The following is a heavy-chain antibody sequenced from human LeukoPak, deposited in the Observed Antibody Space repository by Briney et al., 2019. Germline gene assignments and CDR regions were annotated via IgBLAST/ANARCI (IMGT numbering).Heavy chain of an antibody. Sequence: PSETLSPTCTVSGGSISSYYWSWIRQPAGKGLEWIGRIYTSGSTNYNPSLKSRVTMSVDTSKNQFSLKLSSVTAADTAVYYCARTPQGYYDSSGYPMYYFDYWGQGTLVTVSS. J-gene: IGHJ4*02. V-gene: IGHV4-4*07. CDR2: IYTSGST. CDR3: ARTPQGYYDSSGYPMYYFDY. D-gene: IGHD3-22*01. CDR1: GGSISSYY.